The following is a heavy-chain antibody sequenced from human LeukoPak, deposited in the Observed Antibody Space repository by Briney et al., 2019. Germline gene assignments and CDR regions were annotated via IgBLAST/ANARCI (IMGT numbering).Heavy chain of an antibody. V-gene: IGHV4-30-4*08. CDR1: GGSISSGDYY. J-gene: IGHJ4*02. D-gene: IGHD5-24*01. CDR2: IYYSGST. Sequence: PSQTLSLTCTVSGGSISSGDYYWSWFRQPPGTGLEWIGYIYYSGSTYYNPSLKSRVTISVDTSKKQFSLKLSSVTAADTAVYYCASRDGYNSGDYWGQGTLVTVSS. CDR3: ASRDGYNSGDY.